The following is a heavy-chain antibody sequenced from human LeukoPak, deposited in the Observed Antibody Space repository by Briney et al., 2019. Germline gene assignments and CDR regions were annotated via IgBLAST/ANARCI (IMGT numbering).Heavy chain of an antibody. Sequence: KPSGTLSLTCADSGGSISSYYWSWVRQPAGKGLEWVWRIYASGSTNYNPSLKSLVTMSVDTSKTQFLLKLSLVTAADTAVYYCARFTLAPRNYSDYWGQGTLVTVSS. D-gene: IGHD3-16*01. CDR2: IYASGST. V-gene: IGHV4-59*10. CDR3: ARFTLAPRNYSDY. J-gene: IGHJ4*02. CDR1: GGSISSYY.